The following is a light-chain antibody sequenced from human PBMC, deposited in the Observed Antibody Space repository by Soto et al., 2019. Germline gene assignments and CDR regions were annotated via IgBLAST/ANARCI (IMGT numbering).Light chain of an antibody. Sequence: DIQMTQSPSTLSASIGDRVTITCRASESIRSWLAWYQQKPGKAPKLLIYQASSLESGVPSRFSGSGSETEFTLTISSLQPDDFATYYCQQYKSNPLTFGGGTKVEIE. CDR2: QAS. V-gene: IGKV1-5*03. CDR1: ESIRSW. J-gene: IGKJ4*01. CDR3: QQYKSNPLT.